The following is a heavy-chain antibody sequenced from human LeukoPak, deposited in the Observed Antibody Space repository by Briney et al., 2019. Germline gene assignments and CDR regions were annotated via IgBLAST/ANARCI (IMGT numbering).Heavy chain of an antibody. CDR1: GFSVGTNY. V-gene: IGHV3-53*01. CDR2: IYAGGNT. CDR3: VGGHDLEFEF. Sequence: GGSLRLSCAASGFSVGTNYMTWVRQAPGKGLEWASMIYAGGNTYYRDSVKGRFTISRDSSKNTVFLHMSGLRDDDTAVYYCVGGHDLEFEFWGQGTLVIVSS. J-gene: IGHJ5*01. D-gene: IGHD4-23*01.